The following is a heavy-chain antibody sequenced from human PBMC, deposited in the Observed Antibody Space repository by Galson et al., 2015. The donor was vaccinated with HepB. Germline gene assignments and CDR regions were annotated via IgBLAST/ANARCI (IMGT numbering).Heavy chain of an antibody. D-gene: IGHD3-10*01. J-gene: IGHJ4*02. CDR1: GFTFSSYG. CDR3: AKDSVSRYYYGSGLQVSGELFDY. V-gene: IGHV3-30*18. Sequence: SLRLSCADSGFTFSSYGMHWVRQAPGKGLEWVAVISYDGSNKYYADYVKGRFTISRDNSKSTLYLQMNSLRAEDTAVYYCAKDSVSRYYYGSGLQVSGELFDYWGQGTLVTVSS. CDR2: ISYDGSNK.